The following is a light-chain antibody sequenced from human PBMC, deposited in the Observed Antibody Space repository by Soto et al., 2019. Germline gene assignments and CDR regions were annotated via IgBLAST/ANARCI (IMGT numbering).Light chain of an antibody. Sequence: EKVMTQSPATLSVSPGERATLSCRASQSVSSNLAWYQLKPGQAPRLLIYGASTRATGIPARFSGSGSGTEFTLTINSLQSEDFAVYYCQQYNNWPQTFGQGPKVEIK. J-gene: IGKJ1*01. CDR1: QSVSSN. CDR2: GAS. V-gene: IGKV3-15*01. CDR3: QQYNNWPQT.